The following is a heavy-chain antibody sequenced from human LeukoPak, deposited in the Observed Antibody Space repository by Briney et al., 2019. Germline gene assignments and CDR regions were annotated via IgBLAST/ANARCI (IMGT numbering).Heavy chain of an antibody. J-gene: IGHJ4*02. CDR1: GGPISSYY. D-gene: IGHD6-13*01. V-gene: IGHV4-59*01. CDR3: ARGDSSSWYEFDC. CDR2: IYYSGST. Sequence: SETLSLTCTVSGGPISSYYWSWIRQPPGKGLEWIGYIYYSGSTNYNPSLKSRVTISVDTSKNQFSLKLSSVTTADTAVYYCARGDSSSWYEFDCWGQGTLVTVSS.